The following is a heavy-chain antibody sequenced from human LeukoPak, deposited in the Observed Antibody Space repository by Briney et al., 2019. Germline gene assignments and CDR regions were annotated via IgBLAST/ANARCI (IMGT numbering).Heavy chain of an antibody. V-gene: IGHV5-51*01. CDR2: IYPGDSDT. CDR1: GSSFTSYG. J-gene: IGHJ3*02. Sequence: GESLKISCKGSGSSFTSYGIGWGRQLPGKGREWMGIIYPGDSDTRYSPSFQGQVTISADKSISTAYLQWSSLKASDTAMYYCAKTDGVMDAFDIWGQGTMVTVSS. D-gene: IGHD5-24*01. CDR3: AKTDGVMDAFDI.